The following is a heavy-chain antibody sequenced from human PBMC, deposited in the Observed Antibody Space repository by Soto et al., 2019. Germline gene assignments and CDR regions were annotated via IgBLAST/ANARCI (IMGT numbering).Heavy chain of an antibody. CDR1: GGSISSSSYY. J-gene: IGHJ5*02. Sequence: SETLSLTCTVSGGSISSSSYYWGWIRQPPGKGLEWIGSIYYSGSTYYNPSLKSRVTISVDTSKNQFSLKLSSVTAADTAVYYCARRPYCSSTSCYPNNWFDPWGQGTLVTVSS. D-gene: IGHD2-2*01. CDR3: ARRPYCSSTSCYPNNWFDP. V-gene: IGHV4-39*01. CDR2: IYYSGST.